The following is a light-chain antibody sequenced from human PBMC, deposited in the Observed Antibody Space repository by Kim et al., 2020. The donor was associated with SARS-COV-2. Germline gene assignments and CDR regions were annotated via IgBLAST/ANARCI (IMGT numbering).Light chain of an antibody. V-gene: IGKV1-5*03. J-gene: IGKJ2*01. Sequence: DIQMTQSPSTLSAFVGDRVTITCRASQSISSWLAWYQQKAGKAPKFLIYKASNLESGVPSRFSGSGSGTEFTLTISNLQPDDFATYYCQQYHSYSYTFGQGTKLEI. CDR3: QQYHSYSYT. CDR1: QSISSW. CDR2: KAS.